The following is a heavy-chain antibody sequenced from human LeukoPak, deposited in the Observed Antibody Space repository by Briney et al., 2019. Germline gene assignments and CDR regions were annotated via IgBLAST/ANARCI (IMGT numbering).Heavy chain of an antibody. CDR3: ARAYSSSWYYFDY. CDR2: IYYSGST. Sequence: SETLSLTCTVSGGSISSSSYYWGWIRQPPGKGLEWIGSIYYSGSTYYNPSLKSRVTISVDTSKNQFSPKLSSVTAADTAVYYCARAYSSSWYYFDYWGQGTLVTVSS. D-gene: IGHD6-13*01. V-gene: IGHV4-39*01. CDR1: GGSISSSSYY. J-gene: IGHJ4*02.